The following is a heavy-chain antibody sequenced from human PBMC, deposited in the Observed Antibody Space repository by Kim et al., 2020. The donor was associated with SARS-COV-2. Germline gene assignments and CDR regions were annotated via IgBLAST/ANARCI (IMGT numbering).Heavy chain of an antibody. J-gene: IGHJ4*02. CDR3: AGGFDY. V-gene: IGHV4-59*09. Sequence: YYSGSTNSNPSLKRRVTISVDTSKNQFSRKLSAVTAADTAVHYCAGGFDYWGQGTLVTVSS. CDR2: YYSGST.